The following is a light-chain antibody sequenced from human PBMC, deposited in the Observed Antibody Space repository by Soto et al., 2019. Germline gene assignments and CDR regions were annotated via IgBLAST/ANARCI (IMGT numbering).Light chain of an antibody. CDR3: QKYYSALWT. CDR2: AAS. J-gene: IGKJ1*01. CDR1: QGISNY. Sequence: DIQMTQSPSSLSASVGDRVTISCRASQGISNYLAWYQQKPGKVPRLLIYAASTLQSGVPSRFSGSGSGTDFTLTISSLQPEDVATYYCQKYYSALWTFGQGTKVEIK. V-gene: IGKV1-27*01.